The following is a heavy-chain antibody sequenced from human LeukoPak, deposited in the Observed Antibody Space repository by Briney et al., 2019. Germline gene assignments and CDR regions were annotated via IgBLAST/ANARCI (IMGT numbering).Heavy chain of an antibody. CDR1: GFTFSDYY. Sequence: GGPLRLSCAASGFTFSDYYMDWVRQAPGMGLEWVGRTRNKANRYTTEYAASVKGRFTISRDDSKNSLYLQMNSLKTEDTAVYYCARARVSSYGRDAFDIWGQGTMVTVSS. D-gene: IGHD5-18*01. V-gene: IGHV3-72*01. CDR3: ARARVSSYGRDAFDI. J-gene: IGHJ3*02. CDR2: TRNKANRYTT.